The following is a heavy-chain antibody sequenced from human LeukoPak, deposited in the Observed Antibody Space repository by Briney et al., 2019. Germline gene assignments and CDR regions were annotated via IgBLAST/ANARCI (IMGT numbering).Heavy chain of an antibody. CDR3: AKDLFRIRGNYGPYSH. V-gene: IGHV3-23*01. J-gene: IGHJ4*02. D-gene: IGHD1-7*01. Sequence: GGSLRLSCAASGFTFSSYAMSWVRQAPGKGLEWVSAISGSGGSTYYADSVKGPFTTSRDNSKNTLYLQMNSLRAEDTAVYYCAKDLFRIRGNYGPYSHWGQGTLVTVSS. CDR1: GFTFSSYA. CDR2: ISGSGGST.